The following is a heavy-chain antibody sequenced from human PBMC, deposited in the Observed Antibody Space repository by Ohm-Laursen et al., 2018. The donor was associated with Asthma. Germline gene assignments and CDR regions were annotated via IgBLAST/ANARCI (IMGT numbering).Heavy chain of an antibody. V-gene: IGHV4-59*01. Sequence: SETLSLTCTVSGGSISSYYWSWIRQPPGKGLEWIGYIYYSGSTNYNPSLKSRVTISVDTSKNQFSLKLSSVTAADTAVYHCARGKSEYYFDYWGQGTLVTVSS. CDR3: ARGKSEYYFDY. CDR1: GGSISSYY. D-gene: IGHD3-10*01. CDR2: IYYSGST. J-gene: IGHJ4*02.